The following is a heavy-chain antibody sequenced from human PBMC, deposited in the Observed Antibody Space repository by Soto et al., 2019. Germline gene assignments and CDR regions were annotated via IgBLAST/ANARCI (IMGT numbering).Heavy chain of an antibody. V-gene: IGHV4-30-2*06. Sequence: SETLSLTCSVSGGSMKIGSHSWNWIRQSAGKGLEWIGFVYYSGTTYYNPALNSRVTISVDRAKSQFSLQLRSVTAAGTAVYFCARGLSGYDDGIYPSPDHWFDPWSQGTLVTVSS. J-gene: IGHJ5*02. D-gene: IGHD3-16*01. CDR3: ARGLSGYDDGIYPSPDHWFDP. CDR1: GGSMKIGSHS. CDR2: VYYSGTT.